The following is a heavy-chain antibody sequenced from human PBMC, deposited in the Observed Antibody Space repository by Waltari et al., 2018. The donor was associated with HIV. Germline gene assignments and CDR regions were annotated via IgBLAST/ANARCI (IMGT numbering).Heavy chain of an antibody. J-gene: IGHJ5*02. CDR1: GGSFSGYY. V-gene: IGHV4-34*01. CDR3: ARRRHSGYCSSTSCGGYWFDP. D-gene: IGHD2-2*01. CDR2: INHSGST. Sequence: QVQLQQWGAGLLKPSETLSLTCAVYGGSFSGYYWSWIRQPPGKGLEWIGEINHSGSTNSNPSLKSRVTISVDTSKNQFSLKLSSVTAADTAVYYCARRRHSGYCSSTSCGGYWFDPWGQGTLVTVSS.